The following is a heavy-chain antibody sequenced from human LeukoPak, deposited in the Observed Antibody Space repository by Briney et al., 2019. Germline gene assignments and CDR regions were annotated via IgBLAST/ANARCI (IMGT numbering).Heavy chain of an antibody. D-gene: IGHD4-17*01. V-gene: IGHV1-2*02. CDR1: GYTFTGYY. CDR2: INPNSGGT. CDR3: ARATGDYGDFLFDY. Sequence: ASVKVSCKASGYTFTGYYMHWVRQAPGQGLECMGWINPNSGGTNYAQKFQRRVTMTRDTSISTAYMELSRLRSDDTAVYYCARATGDYGDFLFDYWGQGTLVTVSS. J-gene: IGHJ4*02.